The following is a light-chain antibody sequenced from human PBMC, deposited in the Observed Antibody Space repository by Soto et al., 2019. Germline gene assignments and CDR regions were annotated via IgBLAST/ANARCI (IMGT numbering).Light chain of an antibody. CDR2: DAS. V-gene: IGKV1-5*01. CDR3: QRYDTYPLT. CDR1: QNINNW. J-gene: IGKJ4*01. Sequence: DIQMTQSPSTLSASVGDRVTITCRASQNINNWLAWYQQKPGKAPNLLIYDASNLESGVPSRFSGSGSGTEFNLTITSLQPDDFATYYCQRYDTYPLTFGGGTKVEIK.